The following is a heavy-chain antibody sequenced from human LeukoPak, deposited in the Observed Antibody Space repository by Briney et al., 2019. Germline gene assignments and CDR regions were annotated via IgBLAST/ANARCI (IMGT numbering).Heavy chain of an antibody. Sequence: ASVKVSCKASGGTFSSYAISWVRQAPGQGLEWMGRIIPILGTANYAQKFQGRVTITTDESTSTAYMELSSLRSEDTAVYYCAREVGVVPAARPYMDVWGKGTTVTVSS. CDR1: GGTFSSYA. V-gene: IGHV1-69*11. J-gene: IGHJ6*03. CDR3: AREVGVVPAARPYMDV. CDR2: IIPILGTA. D-gene: IGHD2-2*01.